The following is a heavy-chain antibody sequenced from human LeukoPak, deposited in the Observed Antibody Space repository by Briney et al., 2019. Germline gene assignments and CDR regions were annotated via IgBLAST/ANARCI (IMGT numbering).Heavy chain of an antibody. V-gene: IGHV4-31*01. J-gene: IGHJ4*02. Sequence: SETLSLTCTVSGGSISSGGYYWSWIRQHPGKGLEWIGYIYYSGSTYYNPSLKSQVTISVDTSKNQFSLKLSSVTAADTAVYYCASRNYDSSGGGVDYWGQGTLVTVSS. CDR2: IYYSGST. CDR1: GGSISSGGYY. CDR3: ASRNYDSSGGGVDY. D-gene: IGHD3-22*01.